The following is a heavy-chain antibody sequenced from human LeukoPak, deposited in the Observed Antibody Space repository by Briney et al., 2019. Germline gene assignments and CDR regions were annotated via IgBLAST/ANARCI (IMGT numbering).Heavy chain of an antibody. CDR1: GYTFTSYA. CDR2: INAGNGNT. J-gene: IGHJ3*02. Sequence: VASVKVSCKASGYTFTSYAMHWVRQAPGQRLEWMGWINAGNGNTKYSQKFQGRVTITRDTSASTAYMELSSLRSEDTAVYYCARELYCSSTSCYWDAFDIWGQGTMVTVSS. V-gene: IGHV1-3*01. D-gene: IGHD2-2*01. CDR3: ARELYCSSTSCYWDAFDI.